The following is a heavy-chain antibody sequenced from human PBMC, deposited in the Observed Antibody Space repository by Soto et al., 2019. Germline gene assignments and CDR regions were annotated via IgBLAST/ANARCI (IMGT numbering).Heavy chain of an antibody. Sequence: EVQLVESGGGLVKPGGSLRLSCAASGFSFNSAWMTWVRQAPGKGLEWVGRIKSTSDGGTVDSAAPVKGRFTISRDDAKNTLYLELNSLIPEDTAVYYCTTTSIPQNGHSFWGQGTLVTVSS. D-gene: IGHD1-1*01. CDR1: GFSFNSAW. CDR3: TTTSIPQNGHSF. CDR2: IKSTSDGGTV. J-gene: IGHJ4*02. V-gene: IGHV3-15*01.